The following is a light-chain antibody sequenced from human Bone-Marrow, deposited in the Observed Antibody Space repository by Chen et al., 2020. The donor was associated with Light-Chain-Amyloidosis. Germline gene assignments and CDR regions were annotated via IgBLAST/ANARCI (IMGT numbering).Light chain of an antibody. V-gene: IGLV2-23*02. CDR1: SSDVGSYNL. J-gene: IGLJ3*02. CDR2: EVS. Sequence: QSALTQPASVSGSPGQSITISCTGTSSDVGSYNLVSWYQQHPGKAPKLMIYEVSKRPSGVSNRVSGSKSGNTASRTISGLQAEDEADYYCCSYAGSSTWVFGGGTKLTVL. CDR3: CSYAGSSTWV.